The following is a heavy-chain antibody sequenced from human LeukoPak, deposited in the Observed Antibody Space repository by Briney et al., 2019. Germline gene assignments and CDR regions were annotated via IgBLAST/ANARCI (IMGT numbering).Heavy chain of an antibody. Sequence: GGSLRLSCAASGFTFSTYSMNWVRQAPGKGPEWVSYISSSSTTIYYADSVKGRFTISRDNAKNSLFLQMSSLRAEDTAVYYCARDLNIYGPWGYWGQGTLVTVSS. CDR1: GFTFSTYS. CDR2: ISSSSTTI. CDR3: ARDLNIYGPWGY. D-gene: IGHD5-18*01. V-gene: IGHV3-48*01. J-gene: IGHJ4*02.